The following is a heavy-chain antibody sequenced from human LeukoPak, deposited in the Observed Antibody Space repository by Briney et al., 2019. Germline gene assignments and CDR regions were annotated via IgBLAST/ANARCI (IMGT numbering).Heavy chain of an antibody. Sequence: GGSLRLSCAASGFTFSSYEMTWVRQAPGKGLEWISYISSSGSTIFYADSVKGRFTISRDNAKNSLYLQMNSLRAEDTAVYYCAREGGIGFDYWGQGTLVTVSS. J-gene: IGHJ4*02. CDR1: GFTFSSYE. V-gene: IGHV3-48*03. CDR3: AREGGIGFDY. D-gene: IGHD3-10*01. CDR2: ISSSGSTI.